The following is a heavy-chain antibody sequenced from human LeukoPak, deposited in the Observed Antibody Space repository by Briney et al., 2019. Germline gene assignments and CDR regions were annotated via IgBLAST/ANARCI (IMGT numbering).Heavy chain of an antibody. CDR3: ARSRAVAGYVDY. D-gene: IGHD6-19*01. Sequence: SETLSLTCTVCGDSIRNYYWSWIRQLPGKGLEWIGCIYYSGSTIYNPSLKSRVTISVDTSKNQFSLKLSSVTAADTAVYYCARSRAVAGYVDYWGQGTLVTASS. CDR2: IYYSGST. CDR1: GDSIRNYY. J-gene: IGHJ4*02. V-gene: IGHV4-59*08.